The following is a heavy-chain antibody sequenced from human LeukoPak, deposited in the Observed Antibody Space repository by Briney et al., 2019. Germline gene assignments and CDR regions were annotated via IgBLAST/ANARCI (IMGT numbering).Heavy chain of an antibody. CDR3: ASQYCSSTSCYAFDP. J-gene: IGHJ5*02. V-gene: IGHV1-69*13. Sequence: GASVKVSCKASGGTFSSYAISRVRQAPGQGLEWMGGIIPIFGTANYAQKFQGRVTITADESTSTAYMELSSLRSEDTAVYYCASQYCSSTSCYAFDPWGQGTLVTVSS. D-gene: IGHD2-2*01. CDR1: GGTFSSYA. CDR2: IIPIFGTA.